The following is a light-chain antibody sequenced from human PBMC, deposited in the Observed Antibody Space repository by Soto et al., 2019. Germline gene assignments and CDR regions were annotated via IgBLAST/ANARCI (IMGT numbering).Light chain of an antibody. V-gene: IGKV1-27*01. CDR2: AAS. CDR1: QDISNY. CDR3: QKYNSAPTWT. Sequence: DIQMTQSPSSLSASVGDGVTITCRAAQDISNYLAWYQQRPGKVPKLLIYAASTLQSGVPSRFRGSGSGTDFTLTISSRQPEDVATYYCQKYNSAPTWTFGQGTKVEIK. J-gene: IGKJ1*01.